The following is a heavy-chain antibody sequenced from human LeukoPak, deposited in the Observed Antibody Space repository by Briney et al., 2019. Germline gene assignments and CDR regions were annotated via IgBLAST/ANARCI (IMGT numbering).Heavy chain of an antibody. CDR3: ARAVIMVRGVTSGDYFDY. J-gene: IGHJ4*02. CDR1: GGSISSYY. CDR2: IYYSGST. Sequence: SETLSLTCTVSGGSISSYYWSWIRQPPGKGLEWIGYIYYSGSTNYNPSLKSRVTISVDTSKNQFSLKLSSVTAADTALYYCARAVIMVRGVTSGDYFDYWGQGTLVTVSS. D-gene: IGHD3-10*01. V-gene: IGHV4-59*01.